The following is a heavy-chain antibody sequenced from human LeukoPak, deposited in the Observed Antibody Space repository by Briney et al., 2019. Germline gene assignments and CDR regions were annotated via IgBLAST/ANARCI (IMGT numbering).Heavy chain of an antibody. J-gene: IGHJ4*02. CDR1: GFTFSSNW. V-gene: IGHV3-74*01. Sequence: GGSLRLSCAASGFTFSSNWMHWVRQAPEKGLVWVSRINEDGSTTNYADSVKGRSTIFRDNAKNTLYLQMNSLRAEDTAVYYCVRDLGGRSGHWGQGTLVTVSS. CDR2: INEDGSTT. CDR3: VRDLGGRSGH. D-gene: IGHD1-26*01.